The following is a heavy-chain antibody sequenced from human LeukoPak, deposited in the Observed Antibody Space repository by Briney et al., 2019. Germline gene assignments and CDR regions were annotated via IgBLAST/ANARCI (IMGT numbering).Heavy chain of an antibody. J-gene: IGHJ5*02. CDR3: ARGAWIAAGIFDP. V-gene: IGHV3-7*02. CDR1: GFTFSSYW. CDR2: IKQDGSEK. D-gene: IGHD6-13*01. Sequence: GGSLRLSCSASGFTFSSYWMNWVRQAPGKGLEWVANIKQDGSEKTYVDSVKGRFTISRDKAKNSLYLQMNSLRAEDTAVYHCARGAWIAAGIFDPWGQGTLVTVSS.